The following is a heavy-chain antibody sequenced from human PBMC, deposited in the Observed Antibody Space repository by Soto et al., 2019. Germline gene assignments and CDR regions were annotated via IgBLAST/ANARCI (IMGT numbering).Heavy chain of an antibody. CDR2: IRSKTYDETT. CDR1: GFTFGDYA. Sequence: GSLRLSCTGSGFTFGDYAMSWFRQAPGKGLEWVGFIRSKTYDETTEYAASVKGRFTISRDDSKTIAYLQMNSLKTEDTAVYYCARGLYFYDTNGFDNFDYRRQGTLATVSS. V-gene: IGHV3-49*03. J-gene: IGHJ4*02. D-gene: IGHD3-22*01. CDR3: ARGLYFYDTNGFDNFDY.